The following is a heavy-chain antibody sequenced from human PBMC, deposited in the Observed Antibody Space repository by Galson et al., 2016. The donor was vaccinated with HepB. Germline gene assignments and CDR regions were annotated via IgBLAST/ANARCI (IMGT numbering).Heavy chain of an antibody. V-gene: IGHV1-2*02. CDR3: SRDPGRPGRYWYFDH. D-gene: IGHD1-26*01. CDR1: GYTLTGYY. Sequence: SVKVSCKASGYTLTGYYIHWLRQAPAQGLEGMGWINPKRDGTYYAPKFQVGVTMTRDTSISTAYMQLRRRTSDATAVYYCSRDPGRPGRYWYFDHWAVAPWSPSPQ. J-gene: IGHJ2*01. CDR2: INPKRDGT.